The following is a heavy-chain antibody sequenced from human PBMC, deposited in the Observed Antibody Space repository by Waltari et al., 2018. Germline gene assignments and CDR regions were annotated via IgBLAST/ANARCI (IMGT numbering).Heavy chain of an antibody. V-gene: IGHV1-2*06. D-gene: IGHD1-26*01. Sequence: QVQLVQSGAEVKKPGASVKVSCKASGYTFTGYYMHWVRQAPGQGLEWMGLINPNSAGTTDAQKFRGRVTMTRDTSISTAYMELSRLRSDDTAVYYCATMSGSYSADFDYWGQGTLVTVSA. CDR2: INPNSAGT. CDR3: ATMSGSYSADFDY. J-gene: IGHJ4*02. CDR1: GYTFTGYY.